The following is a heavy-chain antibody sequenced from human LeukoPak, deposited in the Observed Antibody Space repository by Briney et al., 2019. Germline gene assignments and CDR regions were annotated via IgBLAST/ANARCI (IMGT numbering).Heavy chain of an antibody. CDR1: GYTFTSYG. D-gene: IGHD3-10*01. CDR2: ISAYNGNT. CDR3: ARALLRWDAFDI. J-gene: IGHJ3*02. V-gene: IGHV1-18*01. Sequence: ASVKVSCRASGYTFTSYGISWVRQAPGQGLEWMGWISAYNGNTNYAQKLQGRVTMTTDTSTSTAYMELRSLRSDDTAVYYCARALLRWDAFDIWGQGTMVTVSS.